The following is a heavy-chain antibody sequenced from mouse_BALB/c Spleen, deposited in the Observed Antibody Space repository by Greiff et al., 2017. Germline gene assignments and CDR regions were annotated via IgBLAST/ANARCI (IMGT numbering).Heavy chain of an antibody. J-gene: IGHJ3*01. V-gene: IGHV3-2*02. D-gene: IGHD2-10*02. CDR3: ARSQYGNYWFAY. Sequence: EVKLQESGPGLVKPSQSLSLTCTVTGYSITSDYAWNWIRQFPGNKLGWMGYISYSGSTSYNPSLKSRISITRDTSKNQFFLQLNSVTTEDTATYYCARSQYGNYWFAYWGQGTLVTVSA. CDR2: ISYSGST. CDR1: GYSITSDYA.